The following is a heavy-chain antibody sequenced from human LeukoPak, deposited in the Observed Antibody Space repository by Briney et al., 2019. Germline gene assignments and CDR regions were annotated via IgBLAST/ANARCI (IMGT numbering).Heavy chain of an antibody. V-gene: IGHV1-2*06. CDR1: GYTFTGYY. CDR2: INPNSGGT. CDR3: AVLWFGELRQYYYMDV. Sequence: ASVKVSCKASGYTFTGYYMHWVRQAPGQGLEWMGRINPNSGGTNYAQKFQGRVTMTRATSISTAYMELSRLRSDGTAVYYCAVLWFGELRQYYYMDVWGKGTTVTVSS. J-gene: IGHJ6*03. D-gene: IGHD3-10*01.